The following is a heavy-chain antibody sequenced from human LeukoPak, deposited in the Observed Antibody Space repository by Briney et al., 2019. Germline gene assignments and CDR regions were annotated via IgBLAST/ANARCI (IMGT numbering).Heavy chain of an antibody. J-gene: IGHJ4*02. Sequence: RASVKVSCKASGYTFAGYYLHWVRQAPGQGLEWMGWIYPNSGATKYAQKFQGRVTMTRDTSISTAYMELSGLRSDDTAVYYCGTLLSNGPFDYWGQGSLVTVSS. V-gene: IGHV1-2*02. CDR3: GTLLSNGPFDY. CDR1: GYTFAGYY. D-gene: IGHD4-17*01. CDR2: IYPNSGAT.